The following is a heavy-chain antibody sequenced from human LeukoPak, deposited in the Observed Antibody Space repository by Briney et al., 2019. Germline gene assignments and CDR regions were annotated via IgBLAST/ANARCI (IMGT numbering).Heavy chain of an antibody. J-gene: IGHJ4*02. CDR3: ARERATSFDY. Sequence: GGSLRLSCAASGLTFSSYWMHWVRQAPWKGLVWVSRINTDGSSTSYADSVKGRFTISRDNAKNTLYLQMNSLRAEDTAVYYCARERATSFDYWGQGTLVTVSS. CDR1: GLTFSSYW. V-gene: IGHV3-74*01. CDR2: INTDGSST.